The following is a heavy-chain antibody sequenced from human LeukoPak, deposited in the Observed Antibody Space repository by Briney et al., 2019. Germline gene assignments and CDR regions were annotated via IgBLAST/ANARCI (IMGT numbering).Heavy chain of an antibody. Sequence: PSETLSLTCTVAGVSISSYYWSWLRQPPGKGLEGVGYIYYSGSTNYNPSLKSRVTISVDTSKNQFSLKLSSVTAADTAVYYCASLYYDFWGGLPFYYYMDVWGKGTTVTVSS. D-gene: IGHD3-3*01. CDR3: ASLYYDFWGGLPFYYYMDV. CDR1: GVSISSYY. J-gene: IGHJ6*03. V-gene: IGHV4-59*01. CDR2: IYYSGST.